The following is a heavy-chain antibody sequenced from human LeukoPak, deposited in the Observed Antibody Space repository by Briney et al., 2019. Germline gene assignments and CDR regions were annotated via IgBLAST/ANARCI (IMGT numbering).Heavy chain of an antibody. D-gene: IGHD3-16*02. CDR1: GFTFSSYE. V-gene: IGHV3-48*03. Sequence: GGSLRLSCAASGFTFSSYEMNWVRQAPGKGLEWVSYISSSGSTIYYADSVKGRFTISRDNAKNSLYLQMNSLRAEDTALCYCARGLILLRLDYVWGSYRYDAFDIWGQGTMVTVSS. CDR3: ARGLILLRLDYVWGSYRYDAFDI. CDR2: ISSSGSTI. J-gene: IGHJ3*02.